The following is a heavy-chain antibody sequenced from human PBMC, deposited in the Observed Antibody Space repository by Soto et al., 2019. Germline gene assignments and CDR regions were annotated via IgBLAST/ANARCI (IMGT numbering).Heavy chain of an antibody. J-gene: IGHJ4*02. CDR3: AGLGGVLGY. V-gene: IGHV4-39*01. CDR1: GGSISSSSYY. Sequence: QLQLQESGPGLVKPSETLSLTCTVSGGSISSSSYYWGWIRQPPGKGLEWIGSLYYSGSTYYNPSPKRRVTISVDTSKNRFSLTLSSVTAADTAVYYCAGLGGVLGYWGQGTLVTVSS. CDR2: LYYSGST. D-gene: IGHD3-16*01.